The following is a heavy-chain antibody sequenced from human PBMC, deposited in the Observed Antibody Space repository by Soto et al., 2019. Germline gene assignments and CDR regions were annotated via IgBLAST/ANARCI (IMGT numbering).Heavy chain of an antibody. Sequence: QVRLVQSGADVQRPGASMNISCQASGYQFTGSYLHWVRRAPGHGLQWMGMINPDTGSTTYAETFKERVTMTNDKSAGTVFLGLGRLTSDDTATYYCARQYCSGTSCYWYFDFWGQGTFVSVSS. CDR2: INPDTGST. CDR1: GYQFTGSY. D-gene: IGHD2-2*01. J-gene: IGHJ4*02. V-gene: IGHV1-2*02. CDR3: ARQYCSGTSCYWYFDF.